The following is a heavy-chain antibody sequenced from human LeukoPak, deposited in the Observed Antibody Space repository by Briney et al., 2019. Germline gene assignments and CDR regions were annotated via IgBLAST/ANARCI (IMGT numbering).Heavy chain of an antibody. CDR3: ARPQMTSGRRGFDP. CDR2: IYYSGST. V-gene: IGHV4-39*01. Sequence: SETLSLTCTVSGGSISSSSYYWGWIRQPPGKGLEWIGSIYYSGSTYYNPSLKSRVTISVDTSKNQFSLKLSSVTAADTAAYYCARPQMTSGRRGFDPWGQGTLVTVSS. CDR1: GGSISSSSYY. D-gene: IGHD2-2*01. J-gene: IGHJ5*02.